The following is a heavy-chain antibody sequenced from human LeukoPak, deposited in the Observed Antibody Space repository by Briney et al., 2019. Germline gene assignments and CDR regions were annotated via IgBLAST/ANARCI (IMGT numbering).Heavy chain of an antibody. V-gene: IGHV1-8*01. J-gene: IGHJ5*02. CDR1: GYTFTSYD. D-gene: IGHD3-10*01. Sequence: GASVKVSCKASGYTFTSYDINWVRQATGQGLEWMGWMNPHSGNTGSAQRFQGRVTMTRDTSISTAYMELSSLRSDDTAVYYCARAPAVWGVLHTNWFDPWGQGTLVTVSS. CDR2: MNPHSGNT. CDR3: ARAPAVWGVLHTNWFDP.